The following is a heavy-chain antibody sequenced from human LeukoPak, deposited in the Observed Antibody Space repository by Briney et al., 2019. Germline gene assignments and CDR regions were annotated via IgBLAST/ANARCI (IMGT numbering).Heavy chain of an antibody. CDR3: ARSIVGACFDC. D-gene: IGHD1-26*01. CDR1: GFTFSSYW. J-gene: IGHJ4*02. CDR2: IDGDGSST. V-gene: IGHV3-74*01. Sequence: PGGSLTLSCAASGFTFSSYWMHWVRQAPGKGLVWVSRIDGDGSSTNYADSVKGRFTISRDNARNTLYLQMNSLRAEDTAVYYCARSIVGACFDCWGQGTLVTVSS.